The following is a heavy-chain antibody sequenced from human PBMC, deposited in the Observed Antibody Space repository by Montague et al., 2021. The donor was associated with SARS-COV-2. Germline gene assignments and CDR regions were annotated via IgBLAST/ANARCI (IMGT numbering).Heavy chain of an antibody. Sequence: SLSLSCAASGFTVSSNYMSWVRQAPGKGLEWVSVIYSGGRTYYADSVKXRCTISRHNSKNTLYLQMNSLRAEDTAVYYCARGMRMEQQLDQTQQNYYYYYGMDVWGQGTTVTVSS. CDR2: IYSGGRT. V-gene: IGHV3-53*04. J-gene: IGHJ6*02. CDR3: ARGMRMEQQLDQTQQNYYYYYGMDV. D-gene: IGHD6-13*01. CDR1: GFTVSSNY.